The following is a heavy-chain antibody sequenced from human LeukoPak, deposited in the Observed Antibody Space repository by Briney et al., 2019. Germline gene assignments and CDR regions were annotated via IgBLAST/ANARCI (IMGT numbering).Heavy chain of an antibody. Sequence: ASVKVSCKSCGYTFTSYFMHWVRQAPGQGLEWMGAINPGSGGTIYAQKLQDRVTMTRDTSTSTVYMELSSLRSEDTAIYFCVTDHTAMGTGLDYWGQGTLVTVSS. J-gene: IGHJ4*02. V-gene: IGHV1-46*04. D-gene: IGHD5-18*01. CDR3: VTDHTAMGTGLDY. CDR2: INPGSGGT. CDR1: GYTFTSYF.